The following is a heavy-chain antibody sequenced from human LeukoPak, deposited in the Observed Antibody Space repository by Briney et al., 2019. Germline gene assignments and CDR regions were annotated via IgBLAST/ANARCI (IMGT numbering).Heavy chain of an antibody. CDR1: GGSFGGYY. V-gene: IGHV4-34*01. D-gene: IGHD1-14*01. J-gene: IGHJ4*02. CDR3: ARGQYNTRDFDY. CDR2: INHSGST. Sequence: SETLSLTCAVYGGSFGGYYWSWIRQPPGKGLEWIGEINHSGSTNYNPSLKSRVTISVDTSKNQFSLKLSSVTAADTAVFYCARGQYNTRDFDYWGQGTLVTVSS.